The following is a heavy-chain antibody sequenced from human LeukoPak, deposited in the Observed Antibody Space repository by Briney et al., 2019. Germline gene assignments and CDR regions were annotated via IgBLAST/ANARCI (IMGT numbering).Heavy chain of an antibody. V-gene: IGHV3-30*18. Sequence: GGSLRLSCAASGFTFSSYGTHWVRQAPGKGLEWVAVISYDGSNKYYADSVKGRFTISRDNSKNTLYLQMNSLRAEDTAVCYCAKDRRGYYYDSSGYHYFDYWGQGTLVTVSS. J-gene: IGHJ4*02. CDR2: ISYDGSNK. D-gene: IGHD3-22*01. CDR3: AKDRRGYYYDSSGYHYFDY. CDR1: GFTFSSYG.